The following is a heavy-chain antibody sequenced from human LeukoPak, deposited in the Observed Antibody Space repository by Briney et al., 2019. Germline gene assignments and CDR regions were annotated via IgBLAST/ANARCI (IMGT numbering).Heavy chain of an antibody. J-gene: IGHJ6*03. CDR3: ARGSSRVGATRHYYYYYYMDV. V-gene: IGHV1-18*01. CDR1: GYTFTNYA. Sequence: ASVKVSCKASGYTFTNYAMNWVRQAPGQGLEWMGWISGYNGNTNYAQKLQDRVAMTTDTSTSTAYMVLRSLRSDDTAVYYCARGSSRVGATRHYYYYYYMDVWGKGTTVTVSS. CDR2: ISGYNGNT. D-gene: IGHD1-26*01.